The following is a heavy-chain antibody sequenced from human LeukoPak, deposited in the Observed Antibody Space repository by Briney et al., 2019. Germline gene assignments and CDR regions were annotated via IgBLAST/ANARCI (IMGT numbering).Heavy chain of an antibody. CDR2: IYHSGST. V-gene: IGHV4-4*02. Sequence: SGTLSLTCAVSGGSISSGNWWSWVRQPPGKGLEWIGEIYHSGSTNYSPSLKSRVTISVDKSTNQFSLKLNSETAADTAVYYCARSMIRGVSSFDYWGQGTLVTVSS. J-gene: IGHJ4*02. CDR1: GGSISSGNW. CDR3: ARSMIRGVSSFDY. D-gene: IGHD3-10*01.